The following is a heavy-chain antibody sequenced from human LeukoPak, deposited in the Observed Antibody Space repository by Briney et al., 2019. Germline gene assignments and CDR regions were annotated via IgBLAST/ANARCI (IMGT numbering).Heavy chain of an antibody. CDR3: AARWGYSSGDY. J-gene: IGHJ4*02. D-gene: IGHD3-22*01. V-gene: IGHV3-23*01. CDR2: ISGSGGST. Sequence: GGSLRLSCAASGFTFSSYAMSWVCQAPGKGLEWVSAISGSGGSTYYADSVKGRFTISRDNSKNTLYLQMNSLRAEDTAVYYCAARWGYSSGDYWGQGTLVTVSS. CDR1: GFTFSSYA.